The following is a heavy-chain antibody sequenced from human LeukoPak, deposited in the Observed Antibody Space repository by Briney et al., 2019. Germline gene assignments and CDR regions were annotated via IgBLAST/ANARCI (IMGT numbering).Heavy chain of an antibody. CDR1: GGSITSSSHF. D-gene: IGHD6-13*01. CDR2: IHYTGST. V-gene: IGHV4-39*01. J-gene: IGHJ4*02. CDR3: AREEASAGDY. Sequence: SETLSLTCTVSGGSITSSSHFWAWIRQPPGKGLEWIGSIHYTGSTFYSPSLQSRVTISVDTSKNQFSLKLNSVTATDTAVYYCAREEASAGDYWGQGTLVTVSS.